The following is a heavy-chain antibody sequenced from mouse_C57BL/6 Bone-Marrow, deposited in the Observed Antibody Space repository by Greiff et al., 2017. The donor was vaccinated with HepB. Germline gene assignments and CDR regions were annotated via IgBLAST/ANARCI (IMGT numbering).Heavy chain of an antibody. D-gene: IGHD5-5*01. CDR2: IHPNSGST. CDR3: ARSGLPYYYAMDY. V-gene: IGHV1-64*01. CDR1: GYTFTSYW. J-gene: IGHJ4*01. Sequence: QVQLKQPGAELVKPGASVKLSCKASGYTFTSYWMHWVKQRPGQGLEWIGMIHPNSGSTNYNEKFKSKATLTVDKSSSTAYMQLSSLTSEDSAVYYCARSGLPYYYAMDYWGQGTSVTVSS.